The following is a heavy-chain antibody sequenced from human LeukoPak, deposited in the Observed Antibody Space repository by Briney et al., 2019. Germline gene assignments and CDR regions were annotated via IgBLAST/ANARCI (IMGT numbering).Heavy chain of an antibody. Sequence: KASQTLSLTCTVSGGSISSGDYYWSWIRQPPGKGLEWIAYMYYSGSTYYNPSLKSRVTMSADTSKNQFSLKLSSVTAADTAVYYCARPYYYDSRIDPWAREPWSPSPQ. CDR1: GGSISSGDYY. V-gene: IGHV4-30-4*01. J-gene: IGHJ5*02. D-gene: IGHD3-22*01. CDR2: MYYSGST. CDR3: ARPYYYDSRIDP.